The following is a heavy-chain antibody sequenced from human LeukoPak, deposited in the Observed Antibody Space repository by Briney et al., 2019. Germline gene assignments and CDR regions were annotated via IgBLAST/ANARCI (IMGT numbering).Heavy chain of an antibody. J-gene: IGHJ4*02. D-gene: IGHD4-17*01. CDR3: ARVPTVTFFDY. Sequence: SETLSLTCTVSGGSISSSSYYWGWIRQPPGKGLEWIGSMYYIGSTYYNPPLKSRVTISVDTSKNQFSLKLSSVTAADTAVYYCARVPTVTFFDYWGQGTLVTVSS. CDR1: GGSISSSSYY. V-gene: IGHV4-39*01. CDR2: MYYIGST.